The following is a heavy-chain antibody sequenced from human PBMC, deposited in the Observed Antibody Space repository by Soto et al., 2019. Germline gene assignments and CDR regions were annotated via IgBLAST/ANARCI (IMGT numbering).Heavy chain of an antibody. J-gene: IGHJ3*01. CDR3: ASPVPYISVNDAFDV. D-gene: IGHD2-2*01. Sequence: EVQLLESGGDLVQPGGSLRLSCAVSGLTFSSYGMNWVRQAPGKGLEWVSGISADGDRTYYADSVKGRFTSSRDNSKNTLYLQMTRLSAEDTALYYCASPVPYISVNDAFDVWGQGTMLTVSS. CDR2: ISADGDRT. V-gene: IGHV3-23*01. CDR1: GLTFSSYG.